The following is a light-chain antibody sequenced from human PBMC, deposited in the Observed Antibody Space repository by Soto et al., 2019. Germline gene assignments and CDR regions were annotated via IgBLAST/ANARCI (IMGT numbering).Light chain of an antibody. J-gene: IGLJ1*01. V-gene: IGLV2-14*01. Sequence: QSVLTQPASVSGSPGQSITISCTGTSSDLAIYNYVSWYQQHPGKAPKLMIYEVSNRPSGVSNRFSGSKSGNTASLTISGLQXXXXADYYCSSYTSSSTLVFGTGTKLTVL. CDR2: EVS. CDR1: SSDLAIYNY. CDR3: SSYTSSSTLV.